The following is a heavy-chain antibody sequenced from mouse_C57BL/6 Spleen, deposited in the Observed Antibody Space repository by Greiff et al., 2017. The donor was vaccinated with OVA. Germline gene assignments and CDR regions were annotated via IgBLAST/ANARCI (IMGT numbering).Heavy chain of an antibody. CDR3: ARSRDYDFYWYFDV. CDR2: IHPNSGST. D-gene: IGHD2-4*01. J-gene: IGHJ1*03. CDR1: GYTFTSYW. V-gene: IGHV1-64*01. Sequence: QVQLQQSGAELVKPGASVKLSCKASGYTFTSYWMHWVKQRPGQGLEWIGMIHPNSGSTNYNEKFKSKATLTVDKSSSTAYMQLSSLTSEDSAVYYCARSRDYDFYWYFDVWGTGTTVTVSS.